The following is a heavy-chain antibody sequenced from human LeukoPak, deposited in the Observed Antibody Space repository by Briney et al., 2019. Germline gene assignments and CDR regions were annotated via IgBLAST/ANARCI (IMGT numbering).Heavy chain of an antibody. D-gene: IGHD3-3*01. Sequence: ASVKVSCKASGGTFSSYAISWVRQAPGQGLEWMGGIIPIFGTANYAQRFQGRVTITADESTSTAYMELSSLRSEDTAVYYCARGSGGDYDFWSGYYIGYYYYMDVWGKGTTVTVSS. CDR3: ARGSGGDYDFWSGYYIGYYYYMDV. J-gene: IGHJ6*03. CDR2: IIPIFGTA. V-gene: IGHV1-69*01. CDR1: GGTFSSYA.